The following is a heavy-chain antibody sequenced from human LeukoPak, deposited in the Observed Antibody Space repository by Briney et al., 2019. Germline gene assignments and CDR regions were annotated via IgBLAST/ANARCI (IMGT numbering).Heavy chain of an antibody. CDR1: GYSFTTYW. J-gene: IGHJ4*02. V-gene: IGHV5-51*04. CDR3: ATPLTTPGGFDY. D-gene: IGHD4-11*01. Sequence: GESLKISFKGSGYSFTTYWIGWVRQMPGKGLEWMGIIYPLDSDIRYSPSFQGQVTISAAKPITTAYLQWSSLQASDTAMYYCATPLTTPGGFDYWGQGTLVTVSS. CDR2: IYPLDSDI.